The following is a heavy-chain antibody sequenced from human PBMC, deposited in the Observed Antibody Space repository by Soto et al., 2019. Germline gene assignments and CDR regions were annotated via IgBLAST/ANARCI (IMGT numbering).Heavy chain of an antibody. D-gene: IGHD1-26*01. CDR1: GFTFSTYA. Sequence: GGYLRLSCAAPGFTFSTYAMNWVRQAPGKGLEWVSAISGGGGSTYYADSVKGRVTISRDNSKNTLYLQMNSLRAEDTAVYYCAKVSLGALTFTDYYYYGLDVWGQGTTVTVS. J-gene: IGHJ6*02. CDR3: AKVSLGALTFTDYYYYGLDV. CDR2: ISGGGGST. V-gene: IGHV3-23*01.